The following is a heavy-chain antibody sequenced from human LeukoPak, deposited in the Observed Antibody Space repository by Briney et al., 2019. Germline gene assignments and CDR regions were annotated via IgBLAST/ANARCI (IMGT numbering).Heavy chain of an antibody. CDR3: AHRRYGYSYDYYYCDY. CDR2: IYWDDDK. J-gene: IGHJ4*02. V-gene: IGHV2-5*02. CDR1: GFSLSTNREG. Sequence: SGPTLVKPRQTLTLTCTFSGFSLSTNREGVGWIRQPPGKALEWLALIYWDDDKRYSPSLKSRLTITKDTSKNQVVLTMTNMDPVDTATYYCAHRRYGYSYDYYYCDYCGQGTLVTVSS. D-gene: IGHD5-18*01.